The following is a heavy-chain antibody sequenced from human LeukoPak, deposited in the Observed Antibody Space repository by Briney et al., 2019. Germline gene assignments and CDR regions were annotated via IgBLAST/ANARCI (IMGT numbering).Heavy chain of an antibody. CDR2: IYYSGST. J-gene: IGHJ3*02. CDR3: ARHEXYSXGEPANDAFDI. V-gene: IGHV4-59*08. D-gene: IGHD6-19*01. CDR1: GDSISSYY. Sequence: SETLSLTCTVSGDSISSYYWSWIRQPPGKGLEWIGYIYYSGSTNYNPSLKSRVTISVDTSKNQFSLKLSSVTAADTAVYYCARHEXYSXGEPANDAFDIWGQGTMVTVSX.